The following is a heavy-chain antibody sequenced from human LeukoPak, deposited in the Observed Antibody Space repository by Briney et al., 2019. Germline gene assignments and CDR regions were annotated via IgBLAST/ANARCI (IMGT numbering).Heavy chain of an antibody. D-gene: IGHD2-21*02. CDR1: GFTFSTYW. CDR3: ARDLSFCGGDCPYDAFDI. V-gene: IGHV3-7*01. J-gene: IGHJ3*02. Sequence: GGSLRLSCAASGFTFSTYWMSWVRQAPGKGLEWVANINQDGSEKYYVDSVKGRFTISRDNAKNSLYLQMNSLRAEDTAVYYCARDLSFCGGDCPYDAFDIWGQGTMVTVSS. CDR2: INQDGSEK.